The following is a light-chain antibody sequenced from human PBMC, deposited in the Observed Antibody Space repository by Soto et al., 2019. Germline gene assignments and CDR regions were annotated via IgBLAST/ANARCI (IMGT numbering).Light chain of an antibody. J-gene: IGKJ3*01. Sequence: EIVLTQSPGTLSLSPGERATLSCRASQSISSSFLAWYQQKPGQAPRLLIYGVSSRATGIPDRFSGSGSGTDFTLTISRLEPEDFAVYYCQQYGSSPFTFGPGTKVDI. V-gene: IGKV3-20*01. CDR2: GVS. CDR3: QQYGSSPFT. CDR1: QSISSSF.